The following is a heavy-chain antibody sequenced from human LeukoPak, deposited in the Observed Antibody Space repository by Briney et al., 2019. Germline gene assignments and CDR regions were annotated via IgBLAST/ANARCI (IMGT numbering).Heavy chain of an antibody. V-gene: IGHV4-39*01. J-gene: IGHJ5*02. D-gene: IGHD3-22*01. CDR3: ARLVVVPAGSWFDP. CDR1: GGSISGSSYY. CDR2: IYYSGST. Sequence: SETLSLTCTVSGGSISGSSYYWGWIRQPPGKGLEWIGSIYYSGSTYYNPSLKSRVTISADTSKNQFSLKLSSVTAADTAVYYCARLVVVPAGSWFDPWGKGTLVTVSS.